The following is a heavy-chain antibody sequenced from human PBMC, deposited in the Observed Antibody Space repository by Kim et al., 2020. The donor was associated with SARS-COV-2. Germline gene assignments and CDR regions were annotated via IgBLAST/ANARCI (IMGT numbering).Heavy chain of an antibody. CDR3: ATVPYLTVKTYHFDY. V-gene: IGHV1-24*01. CDR1: GYTLTELS. J-gene: IGHJ4*02. Sequence: ASVKVSCKVSGYTLTELSMHWVRQAPGKGLEWMGGFDPEDGETIYAQKFQGRVTMTEDTSTDTAYMELSSLRSEDTAVYYCATVPYLTVKTYHFDYWGQGTLVTVSS. CDR2: FDPEDGET. D-gene: IGHD7-27*01.